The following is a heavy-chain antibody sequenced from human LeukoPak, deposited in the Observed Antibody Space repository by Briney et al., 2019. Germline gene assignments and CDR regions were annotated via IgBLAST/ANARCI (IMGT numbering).Heavy chain of an antibody. Sequence: GGSLRFSCAASGFTFSSYEMNWVRQAPGKGLEWVSKISCSGSAIYYADSVKGRFTISRDNAKSTLYLQMNSLRVEDTAVYYCARGGSLGYWGQGTLVTVSS. CDR1: GFTFSSYE. CDR3: ARGGSLGY. J-gene: IGHJ4*02. D-gene: IGHD6-19*01. CDR2: ISCSGSAI. V-gene: IGHV3-48*03.